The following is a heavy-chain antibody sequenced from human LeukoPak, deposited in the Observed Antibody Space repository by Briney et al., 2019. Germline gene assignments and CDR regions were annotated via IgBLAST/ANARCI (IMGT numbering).Heavy chain of an antibody. CDR2: IHSNGGTI. CDR1: GFSFGSFE. CDR3: AREYCSSTSCEEDY. V-gene: IGHV3-48*03. D-gene: IGHD2-2*01. Sequence: HPGGSLRLSCAASGFSFGSFEMNWVRRAPGKGLEWVSYIHSNGGTIYYVHSVKGRFTISRDNAKNSLYLQMNSLRAEDTAVYYCAREYCSSTSCEEDYWGQGTLVTVSS. J-gene: IGHJ4*02.